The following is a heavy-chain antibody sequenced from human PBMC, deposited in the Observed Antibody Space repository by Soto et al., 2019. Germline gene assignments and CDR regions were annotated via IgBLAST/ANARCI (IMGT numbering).Heavy chain of an antibody. V-gene: IGHV1-18*01. CDR1: GYTFNKFG. J-gene: IGHJ3*02. D-gene: IGHD2-15*01. CDR3: ARDEPGSYCSGGSCFSEEDDAFDI. CDR2: ISAYNGNT. Sequence: ASVKVSCKASGYTFNKFGISWVRQAPGQGLEWMGWISAYNGNTNYAQKFQGRVTMTTDTPTTTAHMGLRSLRSDDTAVYYCARDEPGSYCSGGSCFSEEDDAFDIWGQGTMVTVSS.